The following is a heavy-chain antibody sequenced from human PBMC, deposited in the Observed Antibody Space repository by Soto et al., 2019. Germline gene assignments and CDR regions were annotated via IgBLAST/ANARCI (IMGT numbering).Heavy chain of an antibody. J-gene: IGHJ6*02. D-gene: IGHD6-6*01. CDR3: SRFIAARLDHYDRMDV. V-gene: IGHV1-69*13. Sequence: SSVKFSCKASGGTFSSYAISWVRQAPGQGLDWMGGIIPIFGTANYAQKFQGRVTITEDESTSTAYMQLSSLRSEDTAVYYCSRFIAARLDHYDRMDVRGRRTTVTVSS. CDR2: IIPIFGTA. CDR1: GGTFSSYA.